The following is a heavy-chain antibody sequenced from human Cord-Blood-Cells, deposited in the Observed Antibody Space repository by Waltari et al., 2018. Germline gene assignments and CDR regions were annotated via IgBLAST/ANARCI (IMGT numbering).Heavy chain of an antibody. D-gene: IGHD1-7*01. Sequence: QVQLQQWGAGLLTPSETLSLTCAVYGGSFSGYYWSWIRQPPGKGLEWIGEIHHSGSTNYNPALKSRVTISVDTSKNQFSLKLSSVTSADTAVYYCAGDITGTTFSDYWGQGTLVTVSS. CDR1: GGSFSGYY. V-gene: IGHV4-34*01. J-gene: IGHJ4*02. CDR3: AGDITGTTFSDY. CDR2: IHHSGST.